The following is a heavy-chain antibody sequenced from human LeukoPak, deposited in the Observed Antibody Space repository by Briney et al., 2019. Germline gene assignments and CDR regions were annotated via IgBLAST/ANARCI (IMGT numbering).Heavy chain of an antibody. CDR1: GFTFSSYG. CDR2: IRYDGSNK. CDR3: AKDHFYSGSYQGYYYYYLDV. Sequence: GGSLRLSCAASGFTFSSYGMHWVRQAPGKGLEWVAFIRYDGSNKYYADSVKGRFTISRDNSKNTLYLQMNSLRAEDTAVYYCAKDHFYSGSYQGYYYYYLDVWGKGTPVPVS. D-gene: IGHD1-26*01. V-gene: IGHV3-30*02. J-gene: IGHJ6*03.